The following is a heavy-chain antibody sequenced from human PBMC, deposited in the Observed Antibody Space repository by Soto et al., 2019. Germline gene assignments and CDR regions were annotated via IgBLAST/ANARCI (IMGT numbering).Heavy chain of an antibody. CDR2: IIPIFGTA. D-gene: IGHD2-15*01. V-gene: IGHV1-69*13. CDR3: VKGNQLLRYYFEF. J-gene: IGHJ4*01. Sequence: SVEVSCMASGRTFSSYAISWVRQAPGQGLEWMGGIIPIFGTANYAQKFQGRVTITADESTSTAYMELSSLRVEDTAIYFCVKGNQLLRYYFEFWGPGTLVTVSS. CDR1: GRTFSSYA.